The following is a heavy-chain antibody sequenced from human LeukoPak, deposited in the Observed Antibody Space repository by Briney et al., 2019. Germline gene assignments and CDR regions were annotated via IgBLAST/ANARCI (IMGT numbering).Heavy chain of an antibody. D-gene: IGHD6-19*01. Sequence: GGSLRLSCAASGFTFGDYAMNWVRQAPGKGLEWVSLISGDGGNTYYADSVKGRFTISRDNSKDSLYLQMNSLRTEDSAVYYCAKDVLETTGWYFDYRGQGTLVTVSS. J-gene: IGHJ4*02. CDR3: AKDVLETTGWYFDY. CDR1: GFTFGDYA. V-gene: IGHV3-43*02. CDR2: ISGDGGNT.